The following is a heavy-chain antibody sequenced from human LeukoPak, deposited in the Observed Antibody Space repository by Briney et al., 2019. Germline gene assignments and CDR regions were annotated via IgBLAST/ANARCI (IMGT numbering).Heavy chain of an antibody. CDR2: INPSSGGT. V-gene: IGHV1-2*02. D-gene: IGHD6-13*01. CDR3: ARDLRPHSGAAAGTEGDY. Sequence: ASVKVSCKASGYTFTGYYMHWVRQAPGQGLEWMGWINPSSGGTNYAQKFQGRVTMTRDTSISTAYMELSRLRSDDTAVYYCARDLRPHSGAAAGTEGDYWGQGTLVTVSS. J-gene: IGHJ4*02. CDR1: GYTFTGYY.